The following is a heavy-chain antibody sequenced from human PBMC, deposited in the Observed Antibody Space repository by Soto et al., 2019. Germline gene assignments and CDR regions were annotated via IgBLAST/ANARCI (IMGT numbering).Heavy chain of an antibody. CDR3: ARTLVVAATYWYFDL. CDR1: GGSISSGGYS. CDR2: IYHSGST. J-gene: IGHJ2*01. V-gene: IGHV4-30-2*01. Sequence: QLQLQESGSGLVKPSQTLSLTCAVSGGSISSGGYSWSWIRQPPGKGLEWIGYIYHSGSTYYNPSLKSRVTISVDRSKNQFSLKLSSVTAADTAVYYCARTLVVAATYWYFDLWGRGTLVTVSS. D-gene: IGHD2-15*01.